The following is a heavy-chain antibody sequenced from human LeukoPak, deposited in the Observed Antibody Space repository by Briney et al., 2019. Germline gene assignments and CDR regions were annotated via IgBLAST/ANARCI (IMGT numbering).Heavy chain of an antibody. D-gene: IGHD6-19*01. CDR1: GYSFISYW. Sequence: GESLKISCKGSGYSFISYWIAWVRQMPGKGPEWMGIIWPGDSETRYSPSFQGQVTISADKSINTAYLQWSSLKASDSTMYYCARQTSSGHLDYWGQGNLVTVSS. CDR2: IWPGDSET. J-gene: IGHJ4*02. V-gene: IGHV5-51*01. CDR3: ARQTSSGHLDY.